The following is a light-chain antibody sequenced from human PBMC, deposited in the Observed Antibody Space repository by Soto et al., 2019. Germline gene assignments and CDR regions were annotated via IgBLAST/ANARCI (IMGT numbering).Light chain of an antibody. Sequence: DIEMMQSPSTLSASVGDRVTITCRASQTITTWVAWYQQKPGKAPKLLIYKATNVQTGVPSRFSGSGSGTEFSLTISSLQPEDFAIHYCHQYNDYQYTFGQGTRLEIK. CDR2: KAT. V-gene: IGKV1-5*03. J-gene: IGKJ2*01. CDR3: HQYNDYQYT. CDR1: QTITTW.